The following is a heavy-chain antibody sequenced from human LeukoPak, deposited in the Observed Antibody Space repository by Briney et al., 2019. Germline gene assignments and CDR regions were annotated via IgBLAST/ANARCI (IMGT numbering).Heavy chain of an antibody. Sequence: SETLSLTCTVSGGSISSGGYYWSWMRQHPGKSLEWIGYIYYSGSTYYNPSLKSRVTISVDTSKNQFSLKLSSVTPADAAVYYCARVPSYGDYEFYFDYWGQGTLVTVSS. CDR2: IYYSGST. J-gene: IGHJ4*02. D-gene: IGHD4-17*01. CDR3: ARVPSYGDYEFYFDY. CDR1: GGSISSGGYY. V-gene: IGHV4-31*03.